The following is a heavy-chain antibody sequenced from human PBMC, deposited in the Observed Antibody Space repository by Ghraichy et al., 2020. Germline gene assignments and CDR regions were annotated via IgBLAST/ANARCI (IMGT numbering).Heavy chain of an antibody. Sequence: GGSLRLSCAASGFPFRGYWMTWVRQAPGKGLEWVASIKQDGTEEKYLDSVKGRFTISRDNPKNSLYLQMNSLRDEDTAVYYCAKNIVVAGKILYYYGMDVWGQGTTVTVSS. J-gene: IGHJ6*02. D-gene: IGHD6-19*01. V-gene: IGHV3-7*01. CDR2: IKQDGTEE. CDR1: GFPFRGYW. CDR3: AKNIVVAGKILYYYGMDV.